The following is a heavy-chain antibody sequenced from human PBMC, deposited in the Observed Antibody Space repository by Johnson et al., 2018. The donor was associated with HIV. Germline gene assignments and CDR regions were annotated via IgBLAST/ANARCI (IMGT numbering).Heavy chain of an antibody. CDR1: GFTFSSYA. CDR3: ARDLAYSGYEGALDI. Sequence: QVQLVESGGGVVQPGRSLRLSCTASGFTFSSYAMHWVRQAPGKGLEWVAVISYDGSNKYYADSVKGRFTISRDNSKNTLYLQMNSLRSEDTAVYYCARDLAYSGYEGALDIWGQGTMVTVSS. CDR2: ISYDGSNK. D-gene: IGHD5-12*01. V-gene: IGHV3-30-3*01. J-gene: IGHJ3*02.